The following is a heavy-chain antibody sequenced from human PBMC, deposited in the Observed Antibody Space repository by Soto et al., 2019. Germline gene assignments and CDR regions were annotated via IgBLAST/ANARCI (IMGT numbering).Heavy chain of an antibody. J-gene: IGHJ4*02. Sequence: QVQLQQWGAGLLKPSETLSLTCVVYGGSFSGYYWSWIRQPPGKGLEWIGEINHSGSTKYSPSLKSRVTISADTSKNQFSLYLRSVTAADTAVYYCARNFDYWGLGTLVTVSS. CDR2: INHSGST. CDR1: GGSFSGYY. CDR3: ARNFDY. V-gene: IGHV4-34*02.